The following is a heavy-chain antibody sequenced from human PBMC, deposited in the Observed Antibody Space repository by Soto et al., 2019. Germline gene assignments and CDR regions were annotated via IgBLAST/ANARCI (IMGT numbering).Heavy chain of an antibody. CDR1: GFTFSSYG. J-gene: IGHJ3*02. D-gene: IGHD3-22*01. V-gene: IGHV3-33*01. CDR3: ARDGSGYLNDAFDI. Sequence: GGSLRLSCAASGFTFSSYGMHWVRQAPGKGLEWVAVIWYDGSNKYYADSVKGRFTISRDNSKNTLYLQMNSLRAEDTAVYYCARDGSGYLNDAFDIWGQGTMVTVSS. CDR2: IWYDGSNK.